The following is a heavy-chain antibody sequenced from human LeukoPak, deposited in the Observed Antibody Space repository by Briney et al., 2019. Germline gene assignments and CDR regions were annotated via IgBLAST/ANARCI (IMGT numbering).Heavy chain of an antibody. V-gene: IGHV5-51*01. Sequence: GESLKISCKASGYSFTTYWIGWVRQVPGKGLEWVGIIYPGDSDTRYSPSFQGQVTISADKSISTAYLQWSSLKASDTAMYYCARGDRKYYDILTGYYNPGAFDIWGQGTMVTVSS. CDR3: ARGDRKYYDILTGYYNPGAFDI. CDR1: GYSFTTYW. CDR2: IYPGDSDT. D-gene: IGHD3-9*01. J-gene: IGHJ3*02.